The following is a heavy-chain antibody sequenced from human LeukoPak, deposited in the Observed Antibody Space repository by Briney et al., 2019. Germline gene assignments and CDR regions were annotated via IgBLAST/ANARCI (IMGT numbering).Heavy chain of an antibody. CDR3: AKGSAYDPRDY. CDR1: GFTFSRYD. Sequence: GGSLRLSCAASGFTFSRYDMHWVRQATGKGLEWVSAIGTAGDTYYPGSVKGRFTISRDNSNNTLYLQMNSLRAEDTAVYYCAKGSAYDPRDYWGQGTLVTVSS. V-gene: IGHV3-13*04. D-gene: IGHD3-22*01. CDR2: IGTAGDT. J-gene: IGHJ4*02.